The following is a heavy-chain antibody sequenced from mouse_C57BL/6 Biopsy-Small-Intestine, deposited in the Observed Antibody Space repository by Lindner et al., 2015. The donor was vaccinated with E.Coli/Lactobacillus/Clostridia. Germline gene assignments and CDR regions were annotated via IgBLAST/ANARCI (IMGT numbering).Heavy chain of an antibody. CDR3: ARDRDDYSSFPGY. D-gene: IGHD2-14*01. J-gene: IGHJ4*01. CDR1: RHLSSHA. Sequence: SVKVSLQGFWRHLSSHAISWVRQAPGQGLEWMGGIIPIFGTEKYAQKFQGRVTITADESTSTAYMELGSLRSDDTAVYYCARDRDDYSSFPGYWGQGTLVTVSS. V-gene: IGHV1-81*01. CDR2: IIPIFGTE.